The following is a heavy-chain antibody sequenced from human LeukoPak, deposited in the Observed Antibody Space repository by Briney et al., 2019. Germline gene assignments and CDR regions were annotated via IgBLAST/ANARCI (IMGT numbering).Heavy chain of an antibody. CDR2: ISSSSTYI. D-gene: IGHD6-13*01. Sequence: AGGSLRLSCAASGFTFSSYTMNWVRQAPGKGLEWVSSISSSSTYIYYADSVKGRFTISRDNAKNSLYLQMNSLRAEDTAVYYCARVWGQLVDFWGQGTLPTVSS. CDR3: ARVWGQLVDF. J-gene: IGHJ4*02. V-gene: IGHV3-21*01. CDR1: GFTFSSYT.